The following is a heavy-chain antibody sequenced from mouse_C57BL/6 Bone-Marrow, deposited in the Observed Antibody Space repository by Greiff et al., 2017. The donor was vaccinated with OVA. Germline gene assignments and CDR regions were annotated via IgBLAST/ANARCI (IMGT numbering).Heavy chain of an antibody. D-gene: IGHD1-1*01. J-gene: IGHJ2*01. CDR1: GYAFTNYL. V-gene: IGHV1-54*01. Sequence: QVQLQQSGAELVRPGTSVKVSCKASGYAFTNYLIEWVKQRPGQGLEWIGVINPGSGGTNYNEKLKGKATLTADKSSSTAYMQLSSLTSEDSAVYFCARDYGYWGQGTTLTVSS. CDR2: INPGSGGT. CDR3: ARDYGY.